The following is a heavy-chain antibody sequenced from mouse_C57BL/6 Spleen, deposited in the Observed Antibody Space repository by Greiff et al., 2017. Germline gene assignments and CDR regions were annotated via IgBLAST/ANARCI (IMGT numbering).Heavy chain of an antibody. CDR2: ISSGGDYI. CDR1: GFTFSSYA. D-gene: IGHD3-3*01. J-gene: IGHJ3*01. Sequence: EVQGVESGEGLVKPGGSLKLSCAASGFTFSSYAMSWVRQTPEKRLEWVAYISSGGDYIYYADPVKGRFTISRDNARNTLYLQMSSLKSEDTAMYYCTRDLGVFAYWGQGTLVTVSA. CDR3: TRDLGVFAY. V-gene: IGHV5-9-1*02.